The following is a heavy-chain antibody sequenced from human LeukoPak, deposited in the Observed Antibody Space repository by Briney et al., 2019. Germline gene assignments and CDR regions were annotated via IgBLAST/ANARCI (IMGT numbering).Heavy chain of an antibody. V-gene: IGHV4-38-2*02. Sequence: SETLSLTRTVSGYSISSGYYWGWIRQPPGKGLEWIGSIYHSGSTYYNPSLKSRVTISVDTSKNQFSLKLSSVTAADTAVYYCARGGFEQWQSNFDYWGQGTLVTVSS. J-gene: IGHJ4*02. CDR1: GYSISSGYY. CDR2: IYHSGST. D-gene: IGHD6-19*01. CDR3: ARGGFEQWQSNFDY.